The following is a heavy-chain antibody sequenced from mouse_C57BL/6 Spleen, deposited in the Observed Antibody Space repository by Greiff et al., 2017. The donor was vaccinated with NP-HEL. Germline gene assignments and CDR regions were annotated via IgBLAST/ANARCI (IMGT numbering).Heavy chain of an antibody. V-gene: IGHV1-76*01. CDR2: IYPGSGNT. CDR1: GYTFTDYY. CDR3: ASPNDYGSSDWYFDV. D-gene: IGHD1-1*01. Sequence: VHVKQSGAELVRPGASVKLSCKASGYTFTDYYINWVKQRPGQGLEWIARIYPGSGNTYYNEKFKGKATLTAEKSSSTAYMQLSSLTSEDSAVYFCASPNDYGSSDWYFDVWGTGTTVTVSS. J-gene: IGHJ1*03.